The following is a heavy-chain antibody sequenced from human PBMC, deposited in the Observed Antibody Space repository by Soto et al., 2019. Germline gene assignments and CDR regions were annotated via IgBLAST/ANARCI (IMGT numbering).Heavy chain of an antibody. V-gene: IGHV3-11*06. D-gene: IGHD6-19*01. CDR2: ISSGSTYK. CDR3: VRETPLAAAGNKWDY. J-gene: IGHJ4*02. Sequence: QVQLVESGGDLVKPGGSLRLSCAASGFTFHDYFMNWIRQVPGKGLEWVSYISSGSTYKKYADSVKGRFTISRDNAKNSLYLQMDSLRAEDTGIYYCVRETPLAAAGNKWDYWGQGTQVTVSS. CDR1: GFTFHDYF.